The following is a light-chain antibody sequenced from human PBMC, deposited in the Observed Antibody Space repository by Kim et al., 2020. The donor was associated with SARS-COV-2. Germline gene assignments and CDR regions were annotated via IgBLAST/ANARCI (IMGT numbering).Light chain of an antibody. J-gene: IGKJ2*01. Sequence: SPEERATVSCRTRQSVSSSYLAWYQQKTRQAPRLLIYGASSRATGIPDRFSGSGSGTDFSLTISRLEPEDYAVYYCQQYGSSPPYTFGQGTKLEI. CDR2: GAS. V-gene: IGKV3-20*01. CDR1: QSVSSSY. CDR3: QQYGSSPPYT.